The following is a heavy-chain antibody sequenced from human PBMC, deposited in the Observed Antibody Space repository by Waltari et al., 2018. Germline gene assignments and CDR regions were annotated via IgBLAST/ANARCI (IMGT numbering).Heavy chain of an antibody. CDR2: INQDVSGE. CDR1: GFTFSNFW. J-gene: IGHJ4*02. V-gene: IGHV3-7*04. CDR3: QRGDY. Sequence: EVQLVESGGGLVQPGGSLRLYCAASGFTFSNFWMSWARQASGKGQEWVANINQDVSGEYYVDSVKGRFTISRDNARNSLYLQMNSLRAEDTAVYYCQRGDYWGQGTLVTVSS.